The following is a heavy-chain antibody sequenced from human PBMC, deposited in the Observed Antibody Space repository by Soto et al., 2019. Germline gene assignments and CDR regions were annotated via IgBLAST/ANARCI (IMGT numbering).Heavy chain of an antibody. Sequence: QVQLVQSGAEVKKPGASVKVSCKASGYTFTGYYMHWVRQAPGQGLEWMGWINPNSGGTNYAQKFQGWVTMTRDTSISTAYMELSRLRSDDTAVYYCARVIGTHSYDYYGMDVWGQGTTVTVSS. V-gene: IGHV1-2*04. D-gene: IGHD1-26*01. CDR2: INPNSGGT. CDR1: GYTFTGYY. CDR3: ARVIGTHSYDYYGMDV. J-gene: IGHJ6*02.